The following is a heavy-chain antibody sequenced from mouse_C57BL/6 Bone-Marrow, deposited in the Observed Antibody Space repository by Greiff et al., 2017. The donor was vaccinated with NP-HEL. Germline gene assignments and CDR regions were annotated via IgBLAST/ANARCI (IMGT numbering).Heavy chain of an antibody. CDR3: TRDFDGYYPYYYAMDY. V-gene: IGHV5-9-1*02. Sequence: EVQGVESGEGLVKPGGSLKLSCAASGFTFSSYAMSWVRQTPEKRLAWVAYISSGGDYIYYADTVKGRFTISRDNARNTLYLQMSSLKSEDTAMYYCTRDFDGYYPYYYAMDYWGQGTSVTVSS. CDR2: ISSGGDYI. J-gene: IGHJ4*01. D-gene: IGHD2-3*01. CDR1: GFTFSSYA.